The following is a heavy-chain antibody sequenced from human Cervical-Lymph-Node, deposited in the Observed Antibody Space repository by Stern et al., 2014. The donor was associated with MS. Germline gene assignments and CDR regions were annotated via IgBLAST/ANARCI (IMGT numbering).Heavy chain of an antibody. CDR1: GFTFSNYG. V-gene: IGHV3-33*01. D-gene: IGHD1-7*01. CDR2: IWYDGNKK. J-gene: IGHJ4*02. CDR3: ARGNWNYEGMGY. Sequence: QVQLVESGGGVVQPGRSLRLSCAASGFTFSNYGMHWVHQAPGKGLEWVAVIWYDGNKKYYADSVKGRFTISRDNSKNTLFLQMSSLTAEDTALYYCARGNWNYEGMGYWGQGTLVTVSS.